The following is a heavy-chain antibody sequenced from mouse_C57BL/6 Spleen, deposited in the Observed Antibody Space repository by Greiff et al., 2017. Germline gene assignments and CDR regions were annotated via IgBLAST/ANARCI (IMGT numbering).Heavy chain of an antibody. J-gene: IGHJ4*01. CDR1: GYTFTSYG. D-gene: IGHD2-5*01. CDR3: SRSSDSKPPYAMDY. Sequence: QVQLQQSGAELARPGASVKLSCKASGYTFTSYGISWVKQRTGQGLEWIGEIYPRSGNTYYNEKFKGKATLTADKSSSTAYMELRSLTSEDSAVYFCSRSSDSKPPYAMDYWGQGTSVTVSS. CDR2: IYPRSGNT. V-gene: IGHV1-81*01.